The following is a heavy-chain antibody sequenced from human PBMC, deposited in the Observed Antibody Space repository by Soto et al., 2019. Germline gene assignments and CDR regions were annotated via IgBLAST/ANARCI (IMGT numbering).Heavy chain of an antibody. D-gene: IGHD4-17*01. Sequence: GGSLRLSCEASGSTFNTYSMHWVRQPPGKGLEWLAAIWYDGTQKYYADSVKGRFIISRDNSKKTLYLEMNSLRAEDTAVYCCARAGGTTVTGLWHFDSWGQGTLVTVSS. J-gene: IGHJ4*02. CDR3: ARAGGTTVTGLWHFDS. CDR2: IWYDGTQK. V-gene: IGHV3-33*01. CDR1: GSTFNTYS.